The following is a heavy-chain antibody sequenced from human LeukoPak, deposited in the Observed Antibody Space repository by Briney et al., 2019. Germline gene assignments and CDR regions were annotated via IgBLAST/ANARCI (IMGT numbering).Heavy chain of an antibody. D-gene: IGHD6-13*01. Sequence: GSLRLSCAVSGFTFRNTWMAWVRQPPGKGLEWIGSYSGDTYYNPSPKSRVTISVGTSKNQLSLKLRSVTAADTAVYYCTRRRPFGYGSSWSFDYWGQGTLVTVSS. J-gene: IGHJ4*02. V-gene: IGHV4-39*01. CDR1: GFTFRNTWM. CDR3: TRRRPFGYGSSWSFDY. CDR2: YSGDT.